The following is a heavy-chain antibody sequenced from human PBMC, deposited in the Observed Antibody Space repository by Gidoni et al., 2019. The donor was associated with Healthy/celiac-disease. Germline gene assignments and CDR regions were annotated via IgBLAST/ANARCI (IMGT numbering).Heavy chain of an antibody. CDR3: ARGDTAMVDY. J-gene: IGHJ4*02. Sequence: QVQLQQWGAGLLKPSETLSLTCAVYGGSFSGYYWIWIRQPPGKGLEWIGEINHSGSTNYNPSLKSRVTISVDTAKNQFSLKLSSVTAADTAVYYCARGDTAMVDYWGQGTLVTVSS. CDR1: GGSFSGYY. V-gene: IGHV4-34*01. D-gene: IGHD5-18*01. CDR2: INHSGST.